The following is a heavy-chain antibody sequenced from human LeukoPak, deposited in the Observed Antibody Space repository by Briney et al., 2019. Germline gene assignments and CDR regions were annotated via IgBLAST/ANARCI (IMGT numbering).Heavy chain of an antibody. J-gene: IGHJ4*01. CDR1: GFSFSDSY. CDR3: STDPRLLTY. V-gene: IGHV3-11*01. CDR2: ISPSSHDI. Sequence: GGSLRLSCVVSGFSFSDSYMTWLRQTPGKGLESLAYISPSSHDIYYADSVKGRFTISRDNARTSLYLQMNSLGPDDTALYYCSTDPRLLTYWGHGTLVTVSA. D-gene: IGHD2-8*01.